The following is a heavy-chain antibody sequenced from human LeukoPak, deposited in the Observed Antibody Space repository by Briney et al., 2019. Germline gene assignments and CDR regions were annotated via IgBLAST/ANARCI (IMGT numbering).Heavy chain of an antibody. CDR3: TTDEWS. D-gene: IGHD2-8*01. J-gene: IGHJ4*02. CDR2: IKSKTDGGTT. CDR1: GYTYTNAW. Sequence: GGSLRLSCAASGYTYTNAWMSWVRQAPGKGLECVGHIKSKTDGGTTEYAASVKGRSTISRDDSKNTLDLQMNSLKVEDTAVYYCTTDEWSWGQGTLVTVSS. V-gene: IGHV3-15*01.